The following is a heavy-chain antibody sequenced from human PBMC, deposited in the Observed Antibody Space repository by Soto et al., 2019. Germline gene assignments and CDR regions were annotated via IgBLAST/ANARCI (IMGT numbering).Heavy chain of an antibody. CDR3: ARDKRDLRFLEWSYYFDY. D-gene: IGHD3-3*01. CDR2: IYYSGST. Sequence: SETLSLTCTVSGGSISSGGYYWSWIRQHPGKGLEWIGYIYYSGSTYYNPSLKSRVTISVDTSKNQFSLKLTSVTAADTAVYYCARDKRDLRFLEWSYYFDYWGQGTLLTVSS. V-gene: IGHV4-31*03. CDR1: GGSISSGGYY. J-gene: IGHJ4*02.